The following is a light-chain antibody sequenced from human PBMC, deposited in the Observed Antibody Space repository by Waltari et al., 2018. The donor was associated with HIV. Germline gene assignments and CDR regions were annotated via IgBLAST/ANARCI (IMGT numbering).Light chain of an antibody. J-gene: IGKJ4*01. CDR2: WAS. CDR3: QQYYSTPLT. V-gene: IGKV4-1*01. Sequence: DIVMAQSPDSLAVSLGERVTINCKSSQSVFYDSNNKNHLAWYQQKPGQPPKLLISWASARESGVPDRFSGSGSGTDFSLTISTLQAEDVAIYYCQQYYSTPLTFGGGTKVQI. CDR1: QSVFYDSNNKNH.